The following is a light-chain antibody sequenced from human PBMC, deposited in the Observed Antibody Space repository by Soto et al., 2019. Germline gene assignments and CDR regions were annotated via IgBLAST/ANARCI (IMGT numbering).Light chain of an antibody. Sequence: HSALTQPASVTGSPGQSITISCTGTSSDVGGSNRVSWYQHYPGTAPKLMIYEVGNRPSGVSDRFSASKSGNTASLIISGLQPEDEADYYCSSYTITNSWVFGGGTKLTVL. CDR3: SSYTITNSWV. CDR1: SSDVGGSNR. CDR2: EVG. V-gene: IGLV2-14*01. J-gene: IGLJ3*02.